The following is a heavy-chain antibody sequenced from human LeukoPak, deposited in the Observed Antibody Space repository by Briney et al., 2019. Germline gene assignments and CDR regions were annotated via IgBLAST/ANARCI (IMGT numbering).Heavy chain of an antibody. CDR1: GYTFTSYG. J-gene: IGHJ4*02. D-gene: IGHD6-6*01. CDR2: ISAYNGNT. Sequence: ASVKVSCKASGYTFTSYGISWVRQAPGQGLEWMGWISAYNGNTNYAQKLQGRVTMTTDTSTSTAYMELRSLRSDDTAVYYCARDTGQLGPGAFDYWGQGTLVTVSS. CDR3: ARDTGQLGPGAFDY. V-gene: IGHV1-18*01.